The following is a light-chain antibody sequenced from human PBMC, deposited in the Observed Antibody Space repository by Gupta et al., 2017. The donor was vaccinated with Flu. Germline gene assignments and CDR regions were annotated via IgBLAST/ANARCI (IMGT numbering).Light chain of an antibody. CDR3: QQYYDLPYT. CDR1: QSVLYSSNNKNF. V-gene: IGKV4-1*01. Sequence: DILMTQSPDSLAVSLGARATINCKSSQSVLYSSNNKNFLTWYQQNPGQPPRLLIYWASARESGVPDRFSGSGSGTDFTLTISSLQAEDVAVYYCQQYYDLPYTFGQGTKLEIK. CDR2: WAS. J-gene: IGKJ2*01.